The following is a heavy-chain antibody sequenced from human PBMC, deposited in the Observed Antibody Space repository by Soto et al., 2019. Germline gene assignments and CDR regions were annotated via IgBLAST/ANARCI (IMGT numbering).Heavy chain of an antibody. CDR1: GYTFTSYG. J-gene: IGHJ4*02. CDR3: AREGDYIWGSYRVFDD. D-gene: IGHD3-16*02. Sequence: ASVKVSCKASGYTFTSYGISWVRQAPGQGLEWMGWISAYNGNTNYAQKLQGRVTMTTDTSTSTAYMELRSLGSDDTAVYYCAREGDYIWGSYRVFDDWGQGTLVTVSS. CDR2: ISAYNGNT. V-gene: IGHV1-18*01.